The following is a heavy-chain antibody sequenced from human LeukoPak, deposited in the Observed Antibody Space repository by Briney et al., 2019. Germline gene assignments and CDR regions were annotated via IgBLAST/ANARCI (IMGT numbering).Heavy chain of an antibody. CDR3: AKDAAGPEY. D-gene: IGHD6-13*01. Sequence: PGGSLRLSCAASGLTFSDCSMTWVRQAPGKGLFWVSGISAGGGSTYYADSVKGRFTISRDNSRNTLHLQMNSLRAEDTAVYYCAKDAAGPEYWGQGTLVTVSS. J-gene: IGHJ4*02. CDR2: ISAGGGST. CDR1: GLTFSDCS. V-gene: IGHV3-23*01.